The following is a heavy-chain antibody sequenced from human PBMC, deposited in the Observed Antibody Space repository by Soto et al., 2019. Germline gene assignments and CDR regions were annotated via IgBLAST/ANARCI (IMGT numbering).Heavy chain of an antibody. Sequence: QVQLQQWGAGLLKPSETLSLICAVYGGSFSGNYWSWIRQPPGKGLEWIGEFSDSGSTNYNPSLKSRVSISEVMFKSEFSLKLTYVIAADTAVYYCARGNFYYGLDVAGEGTAVTVSS. CDR3: ARGNFYYGLDV. V-gene: IGHV4-34*01. J-gene: IGHJ6*04. CDR1: GGSFSGNY. CDR2: FSDSGST.